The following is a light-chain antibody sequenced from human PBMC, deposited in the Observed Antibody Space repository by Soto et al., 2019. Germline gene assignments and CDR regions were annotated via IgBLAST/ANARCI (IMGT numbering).Light chain of an antibody. CDR3: QQYGSSIWT. J-gene: IGKJ1*01. CDR2: GAS. Sequence: EIVLEQSPGPLSLSPGERATLSCRASQSVDNTYLAWYQLKPGQAPRLLIYGASSRATGLPDRFRGSGCGTGSNLTISRLGSEAAELYVCQQYGSSIWTLGQGTKV. V-gene: IGKV3-20*01. CDR1: QSVDNTY.